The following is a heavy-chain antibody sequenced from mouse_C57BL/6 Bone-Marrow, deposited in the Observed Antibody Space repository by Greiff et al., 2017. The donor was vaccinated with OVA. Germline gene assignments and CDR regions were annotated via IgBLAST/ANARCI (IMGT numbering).Heavy chain of an antibody. CDR2: IWSGGST. J-gene: IGHJ3*01. CDR1: GFSLTSYG. D-gene: IGHD2-5*01. V-gene: IGHV2-2*01. CDR3: ARNYYSNGSWFAY. Sequence: QVQLQQPGPGLVQPSQSLSITCTVSGFSLTSYGVHWVRQSPGKGLEWLGVIWSGGSTDSNAAFISRLSISKNNKESQVFFKMNSLQADDTAIYYCARNYYSNGSWFAYWGQGTLVTVSA.